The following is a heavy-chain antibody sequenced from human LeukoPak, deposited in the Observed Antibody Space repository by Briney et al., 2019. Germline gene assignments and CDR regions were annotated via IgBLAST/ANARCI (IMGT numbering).Heavy chain of an antibody. CDR3: ARDEMVRGVITHYFDY. D-gene: IGHD3-10*01. Sequence: GRSLRLSCAASGFTFSSYAMHWVRQAPGKGLEWVAVISYDGSNKYYADSVKGRFTISRDNSKNTLYLQMNSLRAEDTAVYYCARDEMVRGVITHYFDYWGQGTLVTVSS. V-gene: IGHV3-30-3*01. J-gene: IGHJ4*02. CDR1: GFTFSSYA. CDR2: ISYDGSNK.